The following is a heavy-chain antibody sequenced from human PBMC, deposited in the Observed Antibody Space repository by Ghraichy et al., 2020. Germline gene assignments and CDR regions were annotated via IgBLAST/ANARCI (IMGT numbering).Heavy chain of an antibody. D-gene: IGHD3-16*01. CDR1: GGSISSYY. J-gene: IGHJ4*02. CDR2: IYTSGST. V-gene: IGHV4-4*09. CDR3: ARRGPAEFRGSFDY. Sequence: SETLSLTCTVSGGSISSYYWSWIRQPPGKGLEWIGYIYTSGSTNYNPSLKSRVTISVDTSKNQFSLKLSSVTAADTAVYYCARRGPAEFRGSFDYWGQGTLVTVSS.